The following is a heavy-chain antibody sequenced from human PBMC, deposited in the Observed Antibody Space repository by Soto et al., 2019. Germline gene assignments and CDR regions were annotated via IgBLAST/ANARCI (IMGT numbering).Heavy chain of an antibody. CDR3: ARVRGRGREYFFDY. D-gene: IGHD2-15*01. CDR2: INPSGGTT. Sequence: GASVKVSCKASGYTFTRYNVHWVRQAPGQGLEWMAIINPSGGTTYYVQKFEGRVTLTTDTSTSTVYMELSSLRSDDTAVYYCARVRGRGREYFFDYWGQGTLVPVYS. V-gene: IGHV1-46*01. CDR1: GYTFTRYN. J-gene: IGHJ4*02.